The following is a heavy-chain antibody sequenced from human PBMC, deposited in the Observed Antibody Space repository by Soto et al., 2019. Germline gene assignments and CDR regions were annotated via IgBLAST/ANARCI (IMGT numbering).Heavy chain of an antibody. Sequence: TSETLSLTCTVSGGSISSGGYYWSWIRRHPGKGLEWIGYIYYSGSTYYNPSLKSRVTISVDTSKNQFSLKLSSVTAADTAVYYCARALTFVWFDPWGQGTLVTVSS. CDR3: ARALTFVWFDP. V-gene: IGHV4-31*03. CDR1: GGSISSGGYY. D-gene: IGHD1-20*01. J-gene: IGHJ5*02. CDR2: IYYSGST.